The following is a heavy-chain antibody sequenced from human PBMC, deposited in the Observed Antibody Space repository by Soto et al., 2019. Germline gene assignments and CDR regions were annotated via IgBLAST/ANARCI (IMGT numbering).Heavy chain of an antibody. Sequence: QWQLVQAGAEVKQPGSSVNVSCNVTGGTFRSYGVSWVRQAPGQGLEGMGGIIPIYGTTKYAQRFKGRGTSTGDQSASRADLDLSSLRSVDTAVDYCALSLIRRNYYYFSATDVWGQGTTVTVSS. D-gene: IGHD2-8*01. J-gene: IGHJ6*02. CDR1: GGTFRSYG. CDR3: ALSLIRRNYYYFSATDV. CDR2: IIPIYGTT. V-gene: IGHV1-69*01.